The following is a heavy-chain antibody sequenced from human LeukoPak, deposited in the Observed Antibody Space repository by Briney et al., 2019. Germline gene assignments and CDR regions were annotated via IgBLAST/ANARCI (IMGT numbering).Heavy chain of an antibody. V-gene: IGHV4-59*12. CDR2: IYYSGST. J-gene: IGHJ3*02. CDR1: GGSISSYY. Sequence: KPSETLSLTCTVSGGSISSYYWNWIRQPPGKGLEWVGYIYYSGSTNYNPSLKSRVTISVDRSKNQFSLKLSSVTAADTAVYYCARAPVVVAAGPAFDIWGQGTMVTVSS. CDR3: ARAPVVVAAGPAFDI. D-gene: IGHD2-21*02.